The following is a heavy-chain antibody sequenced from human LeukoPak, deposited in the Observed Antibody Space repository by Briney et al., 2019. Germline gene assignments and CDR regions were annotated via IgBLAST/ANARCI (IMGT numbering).Heavy chain of an antibody. J-gene: IGHJ6*02. CDR1: GGSISSYY. D-gene: IGHD6-13*01. CDR3: LGERSQQLVLYYYYGMDV. CDR2: IYTSGST. Sequence: PSETLSLTGTVSGGSISSYYWSWIRQPAGKGLEWIGRIYTSGSTNYNPSLKSRVTMSVDTSKNQFSLKLSSVTAADTAVYYCLGERSQQLVLYYYYGMDVWGQGTTVTVSS. V-gene: IGHV4-4*07.